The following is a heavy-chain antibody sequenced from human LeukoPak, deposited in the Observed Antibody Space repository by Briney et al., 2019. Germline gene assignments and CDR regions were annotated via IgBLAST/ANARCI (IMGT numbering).Heavy chain of an antibody. CDR1: GYSFTTYW. Sequence: GESLKISCKGSGYSFTTYWIGWVRQMPGKGLEWMGIIYPGDSDTRYSSSFQGQVTISADKSISTAYLQWSSLKASDTAVYYCARRGVSSDWYSDYWGQGTLVTVSS. J-gene: IGHJ4*02. D-gene: IGHD6-19*01. V-gene: IGHV5-51*01. CDR2: IYPGDSDT. CDR3: ARRGVSSDWYSDY.